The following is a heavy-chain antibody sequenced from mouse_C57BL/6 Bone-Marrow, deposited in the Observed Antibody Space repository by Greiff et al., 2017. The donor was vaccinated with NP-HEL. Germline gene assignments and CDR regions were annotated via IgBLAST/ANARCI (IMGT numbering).Heavy chain of an antibody. D-gene: IGHD2-2*01. Sequence: EVQLVESGGDLVKPGGSLKLSCAASGFTFSSYGMSWVRQTPDKRLEWVATISSGGSYTYYPDSVKGRCTMTTDNAKNTRYMQISSLKAEDTAMYYCASTYGYDVGWYANGGQGNGVTVSA. CDR1: GFTFSSYG. J-gene: IGHJ3*01. CDR3: ASTYGYDVGWYAN. CDR2: ISSGGSYT. V-gene: IGHV5-6*01.